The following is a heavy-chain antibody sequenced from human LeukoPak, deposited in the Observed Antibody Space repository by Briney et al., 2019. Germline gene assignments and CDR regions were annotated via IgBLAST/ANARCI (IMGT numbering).Heavy chain of an antibody. CDR3: VRGGGPSYKYNAFDV. Sequence: PGGSLRLSCAASGFTFSSYEMNWVRQAPGKGLEWVSYISSSGSTTDYADSVKGRFTISRDNAKNSLYLQMSSLRAEDTAVYYCVRGGGPSYKYNAFDVWGQGTKVTVSS. J-gene: IGHJ3*01. D-gene: IGHD1-1*01. CDR1: GFTFSSYE. CDR2: ISSSGSTT. V-gene: IGHV3-48*03.